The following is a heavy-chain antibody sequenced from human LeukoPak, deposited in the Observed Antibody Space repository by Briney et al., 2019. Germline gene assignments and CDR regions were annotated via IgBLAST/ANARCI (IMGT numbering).Heavy chain of an antibody. D-gene: IGHD3-3*01. Sequence: GASVKVSCKASGCTFSSYTISWVRQAPGQGLEWMGRIIPILGIANYAQKFQGRVTITTDKSTSTAYMVLSRLRSDNTAVYYVAREKRIWSGLSLGMDVWGRGNTATVTS. CDR3: AREKRIWSGLSLGMDV. J-gene: IGHJ6*02. V-gene: IGHV1-69*04. CDR1: GCTFSSYT. CDR2: IIPILGIA.